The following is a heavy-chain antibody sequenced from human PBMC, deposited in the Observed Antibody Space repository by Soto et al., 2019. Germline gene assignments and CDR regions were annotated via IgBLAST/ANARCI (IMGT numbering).Heavy chain of an antibody. V-gene: IGHV4-31*03. CDR2: IYYSGST. D-gene: IGHD2-21*02. CDR1: GGSISRGGYY. J-gene: IGHJ4*02. CDR3: ATSVVTPDSLFYF. Sequence: SETLSLTCTVSGGSISRGGYYWSWIRQHPGKGLEWIGYIYYSGSTYYNPSLKSRVTISVDTSKNQFSLKLSSVTAADTAVYYCATSVVTPDSLFYFCGQRSLVTGSA.